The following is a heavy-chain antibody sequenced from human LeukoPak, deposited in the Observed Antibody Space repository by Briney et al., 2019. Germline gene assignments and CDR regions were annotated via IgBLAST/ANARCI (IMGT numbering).Heavy chain of an antibody. D-gene: IGHD5-18*01. CDR3: ARGSGYSYGFGY. Sequence: ASVKVSCKASGGTFSSYAISWVRQAPGQGLEWMGGIIPIFGTANYAQKFQGRVTITTDESTRTAYMELSSLRSEDTAVYYCARGSGYSYGFGYWGQGTLVTVSS. V-gene: IGHV1-69*05. J-gene: IGHJ4*02. CDR2: IIPIFGTA. CDR1: GGTFSSYA.